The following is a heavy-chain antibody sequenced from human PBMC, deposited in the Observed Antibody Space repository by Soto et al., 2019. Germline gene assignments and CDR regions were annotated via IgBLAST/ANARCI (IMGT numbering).Heavy chain of an antibody. Sequence: SLRLSCAASGFTFSSYAMHWVRQAPGKGLEWVAAISYDGVNEYYADSVKGRFTISRDNSKKTLYVQMNSLRAEDTAVYYCARGYCSSSSCHYDYWGQGILVTVSS. V-gene: IGHV3-30-3*01. CDR2: ISYDGVNE. CDR3: ARGYCSSSSCHYDY. CDR1: GFTFSSYA. J-gene: IGHJ4*02. D-gene: IGHD2-2*01.